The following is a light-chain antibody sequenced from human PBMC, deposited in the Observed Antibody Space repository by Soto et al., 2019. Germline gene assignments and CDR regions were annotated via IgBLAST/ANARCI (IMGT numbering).Light chain of an antibody. CDR1: LSLLYSSNNKNY. V-gene: IGKV4-1*01. Sequence: DIVMTQSPDSLAVSLGERATINCKSSLSLLYSSNNKNYLAWYQQKPGQPPKLLIYWASTRESGVPDRFSGSGLGTDFTLTISSLQAEDVAVYYCQQYYSIPFTFGPGTKVDIK. CDR2: WAS. CDR3: QQYYSIPFT. J-gene: IGKJ3*01.